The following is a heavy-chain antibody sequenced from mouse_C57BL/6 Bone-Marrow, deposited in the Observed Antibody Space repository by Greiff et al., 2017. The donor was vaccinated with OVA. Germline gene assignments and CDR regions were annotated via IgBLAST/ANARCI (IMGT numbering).Heavy chain of an antibody. J-gene: IGHJ4*01. CDR2: INPGSGGT. CDR1: GYAFTNYL. Sequence: QVQLQQSGPELVRPGTSVKVSCKASGYAFTNYLIEWVKQRPGQGLEWIGVINPGSGGTNYNEKFKGKATLTADKSSSTAYMQLSSLTSEDSAVYFCARWLQRMDYWGQGTSVTVSS. D-gene: IGHD2-2*01. CDR3: ARWLQRMDY. V-gene: IGHV1-54*01.